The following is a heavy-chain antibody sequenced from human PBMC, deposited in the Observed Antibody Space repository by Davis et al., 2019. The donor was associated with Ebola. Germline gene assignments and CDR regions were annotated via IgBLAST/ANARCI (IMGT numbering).Heavy chain of an antibody. Sequence: AASVKVSCKASGGTFSSYAISWVRQAPGQGLEWMGGIIPIFGTANYAQKFQGRVTMTTDTSTSTAYMELRSLRPDDTAVYYCARGGYGFDYWGQGTLVTVSS. CDR2: IIPIFGTA. J-gene: IGHJ4*02. CDR1: GGTFSSYA. D-gene: IGHD5-18*01. CDR3: ARGGYGFDY. V-gene: IGHV1-69*05.